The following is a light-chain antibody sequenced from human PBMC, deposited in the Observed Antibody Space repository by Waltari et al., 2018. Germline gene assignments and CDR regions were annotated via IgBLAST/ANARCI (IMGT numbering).Light chain of an antibody. Sequence: DIQMTQSPSSLSASVGDRVTITCRASQGISHFLAWYQQKPGKVPKLLIYAASTLQSGVPSRFAGSGSGTDFTRTISSLQPEDVATYYCQKYNSAPWTFGQGTKVDIK. J-gene: IGKJ1*01. CDR3: QKYNSAPWT. V-gene: IGKV1-27*01. CDR1: QGISHF. CDR2: AAS.